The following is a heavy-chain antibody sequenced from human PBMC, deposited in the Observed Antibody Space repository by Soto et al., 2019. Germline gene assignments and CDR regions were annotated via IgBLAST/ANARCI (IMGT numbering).Heavy chain of an antibody. CDR2: IKQDGSEK. Sequence: GGSLRLSCAASGFTFSSYWMSWVRQAPGKGLEWVANIKQDGSEKYYVDSVKGRFTISRDNAKNSLYLQMNSLRAEDTAVYYCARWRGGAVVVFMIYGMDVWGQGTTVTVSS. J-gene: IGHJ6*02. CDR1: GFTFSSYW. D-gene: IGHD3-22*01. CDR3: ARWRGGAVVVFMIYGMDV. V-gene: IGHV3-7*01.